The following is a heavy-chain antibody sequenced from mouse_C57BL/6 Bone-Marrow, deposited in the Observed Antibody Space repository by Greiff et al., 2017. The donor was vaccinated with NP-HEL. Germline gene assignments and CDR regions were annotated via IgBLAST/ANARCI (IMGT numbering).Heavy chain of an antibody. D-gene: IGHD1-1*01. CDR1: GYTFTDYN. CDR3: ARGIFGHLLLAWFAY. CDR2: INPNNGGT. Sequence: EVQRVESGPELVKPGASVKMSCKASGYTFTDYNMHWVKQSHGKSLEWIGYINPNNGGTSYNQKFKGKATLTVNKSSSTAYMELRSLTSEDSAVYYCARGIFGHLLLAWFAYWGQGTLVTVSA. J-gene: IGHJ3*01. V-gene: IGHV1-22*01.